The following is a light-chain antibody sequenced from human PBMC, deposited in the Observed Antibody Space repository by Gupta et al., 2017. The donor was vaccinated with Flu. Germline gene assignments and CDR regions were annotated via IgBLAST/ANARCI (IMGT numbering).Light chain of an antibody. V-gene: IGKV1-39*01. CDR2: TAS. CDR1: HSISNY. J-gene: IGKJ1*01. CDR3: QQSYSAPPWT. Sequence: DRVTITCRASHSISNYLNWYQQKPGKAPNLLIYTASSLQSGVSSRFSGSGSGTDFTLTISSLQPEDFATYYCQQSYSAPPWTFGQGTKLEIK.